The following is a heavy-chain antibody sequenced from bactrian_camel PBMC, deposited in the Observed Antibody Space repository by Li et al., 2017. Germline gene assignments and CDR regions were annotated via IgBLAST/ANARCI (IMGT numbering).Heavy chain of an antibody. J-gene: IGHJ4*01. CDR1: GSSISYYE. CDR3: AADPESVRLGLGWTSILY. V-gene: IGHV3S53*01. Sequence: QVQLVESGGGSVQVGGSLRLSCDASGSSISYYEMGWFRQGLGESREGVAVIDRSGLTKYTHAVKGRFTISRDNDKNTLSLQMNDLKPEDSGIYYCAADPESVRLGLGWTSILYWGRGTQVTVS. CDR2: IDRSGLT. D-gene: IGHD1*01.